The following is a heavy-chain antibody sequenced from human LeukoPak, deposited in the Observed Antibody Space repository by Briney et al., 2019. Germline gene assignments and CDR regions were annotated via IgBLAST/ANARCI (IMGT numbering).Heavy chain of an antibody. CDR2: ICYSGSA. D-gene: IGHD1-26*01. CDR1: GGSISSYY. Sequence: SETLSLTCTVSGGSISSYYWSWIRQPPGKGLEWIGYICYSGSAHYNPSLESRVTISVDTSKNQFSLKLSSVTAADTAVYYCARGSPTPDYWGQGTLVTVSS. V-gene: IGHV4-59*01. J-gene: IGHJ4*02. CDR3: ARGSPTPDY.